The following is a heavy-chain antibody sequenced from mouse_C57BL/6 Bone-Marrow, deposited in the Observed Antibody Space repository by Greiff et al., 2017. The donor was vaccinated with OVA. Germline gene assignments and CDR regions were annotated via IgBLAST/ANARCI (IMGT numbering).Heavy chain of an antibody. D-gene: IGHD4-1*01. Sequence: EVQLQQSGPELVKPGASVKISCKASGYSFTGYYMNWVKQSPEKSLEWIGEINPSTGGTTYNQKFKAKATLTVDKSSSTAYMQLKSLTSEDSAVYYCARYWDFDYWGQGTTLTVSS. J-gene: IGHJ2*01. CDR1: GYSFTGYY. V-gene: IGHV1-42*01. CDR2: INPSTGGT. CDR3: ARYWDFDY.